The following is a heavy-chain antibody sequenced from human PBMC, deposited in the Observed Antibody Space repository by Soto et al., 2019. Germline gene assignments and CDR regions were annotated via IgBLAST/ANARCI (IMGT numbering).Heavy chain of an antibody. CDR2: IDLDNDNR. D-gene: IGHD7-27*01. CDR3: GLEPTGTGGFDY. Sequence: VASVKVSCKASGHTFTGHHMHWVRQAPGQGLEWMGYIDLDNDNRAYAQKFQGRVTTTRDTSITTAYMELTGLGSDDTAVYFCGLEPTGTGGFDYWGQGTLVTVSS. V-gene: IGHV1-2*02. J-gene: IGHJ4*02. CDR1: GHTFTGHH.